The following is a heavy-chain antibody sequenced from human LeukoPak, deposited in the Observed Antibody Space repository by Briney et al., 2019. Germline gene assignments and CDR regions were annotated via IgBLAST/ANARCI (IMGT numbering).Heavy chain of an antibody. D-gene: IGHD1-7*01. Sequence: GGSLRLSCAGSEFTFNNYAMSWVRQAPGKGLEWVSTVSGSGGTTWYADSTKGRFTISRDNSKNTLYLQMNSLRAEDTAVYYCAEYWNYGGGFDYWGQGTLVTVSS. CDR3: AEYWNYGGGFDY. J-gene: IGHJ4*02. CDR2: VSGSGGTT. CDR1: EFTFNNYA. V-gene: IGHV3-23*01.